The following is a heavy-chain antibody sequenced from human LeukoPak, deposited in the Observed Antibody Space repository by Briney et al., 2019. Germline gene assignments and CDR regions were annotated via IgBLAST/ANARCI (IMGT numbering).Heavy chain of an antibody. CDR2: ISGSGGST. CDR3: AKDPTVGTTNYFDY. Sequence: GGSLRLSCAASGFTFSSYAMSWVRQAPGKGLEWVSAISGSGGSTDYADSVKGRFTISRDNSENTLYLQMNSLRAEDTVIYYCAKDPTVGTTNYFDYWGQGTLVTVSS. D-gene: IGHD4-23*01. J-gene: IGHJ4*02. CDR1: GFTFSSYA. V-gene: IGHV3-23*01.